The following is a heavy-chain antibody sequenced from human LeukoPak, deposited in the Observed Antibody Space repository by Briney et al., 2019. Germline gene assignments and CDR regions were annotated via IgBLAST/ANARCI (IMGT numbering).Heavy chain of an antibody. CDR3: TRQLGGSGSH. CDR2: IKEDGSEI. Sequence: GGSLRLSCAASGFTFNNYWMSWVRQAPGKGLEWVANIKEDGSEIYYVDSVKGRFTISRDNTKNSVYLQMNSLRAEDTAVYYCTRQLGGSGSHWGQGTLVTVSS. J-gene: IGHJ4*02. CDR1: GFTFNNYW. V-gene: IGHV3-7*01. D-gene: IGHD3-10*01.